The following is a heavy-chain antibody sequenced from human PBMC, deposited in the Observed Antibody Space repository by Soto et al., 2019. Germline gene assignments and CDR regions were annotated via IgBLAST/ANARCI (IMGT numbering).Heavy chain of an antibody. CDR1: GDSVSSNSAA. V-gene: IGHV6-1*01. CDR2: TYYRSKWYN. CDR3: ARGQYYDYVWGSYRWSPDAFDI. D-gene: IGHD3-16*02. Sequence: SQTLSLTCAVSGDSVSSNSAAWKWIRQSPSRGLEWLGRTYYRSKWYNDYAVSVKSRITINPDTSKNQFSLQLNSVTPEDTAVYYCARGQYYDYVWGSYRWSPDAFDIWGQGTMVTVSS. J-gene: IGHJ3*02.